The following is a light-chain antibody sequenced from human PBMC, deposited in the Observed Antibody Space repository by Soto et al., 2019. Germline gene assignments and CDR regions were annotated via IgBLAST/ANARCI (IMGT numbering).Light chain of an antibody. CDR1: QSLLHSNGYNY. V-gene: IGKV2-28*01. CDR3: LQALQTPRT. CDR2: LGS. Sequence: DIVMTQSPLSLPVTPGEPASISCRSSQSLLHSNGYNYLDWYLQKSGQSPQLLIYLGSNRASGVPDRFSGSGSGTDFTLKISRVEAEDFGVYYCLQALQTPRTFGRGTRLEIK. J-gene: IGKJ5*01.